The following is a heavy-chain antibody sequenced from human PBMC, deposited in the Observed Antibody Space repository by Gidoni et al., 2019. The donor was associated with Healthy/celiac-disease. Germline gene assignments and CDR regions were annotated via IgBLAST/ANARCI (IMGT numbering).Heavy chain of an antibody. CDR2: IIPIFGTA. J-gene: IGHJ4*02. CDR3: ARECFVSSSWSCFCY. V-gene: IGHV1-69*01. D-gene: IGHD6-13*01. CDR1: GGTFSSYA. Sequence: QVQLVQSGAEGKKPGSSVKVSCKASGGTFSSYAISWVRPAPGPGLEWMGGIIPIFGTANYAQKFQGRVTITADESTSTAYMELSSLRSEDTAVYYCARECFVSSSWSCFCYWGQGTLVTVSS.